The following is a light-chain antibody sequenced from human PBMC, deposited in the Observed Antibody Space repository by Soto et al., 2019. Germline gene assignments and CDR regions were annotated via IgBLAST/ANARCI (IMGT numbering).Light chain of an antibody. CDR3: KQYYSQSWK. CDR2: KAS. V-gene: IGKV1-5*03. J-gene: IGKJ1*01. Sequence: DIQLTQSPSFLSASVGDRVTITCRASQSISNRLAWFQQKSGEAPRILIHKASNLESGVPSRFSGSGSGTEFTLTISSLQPEVFVTYYCKQYYSQSWKFGQGTKGDIK. CDR1: QSISNR.